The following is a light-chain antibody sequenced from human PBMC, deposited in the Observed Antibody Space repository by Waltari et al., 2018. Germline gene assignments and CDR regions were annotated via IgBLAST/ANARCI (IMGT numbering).Light chain of an antibody. J-gene: IGLJ1*01. CDR2: EVS. CDR3: SSYTTSSAPGV. Sequence: QSALTQPASVSGSPGQSITISCSGTDSDVGYYDFVSWYQRHPGHAPHLIIYEVSNRPSGISNRFAASKSGNTASLTISGLQAEDEADYYCSSYTTSSAPGVFGTGTRVTVL. V-gene: IGLV2-14*01. CDR1: DSDVGYYDF.